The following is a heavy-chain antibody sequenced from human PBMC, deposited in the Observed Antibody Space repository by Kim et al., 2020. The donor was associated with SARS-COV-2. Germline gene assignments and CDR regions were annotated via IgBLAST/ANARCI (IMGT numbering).Heavy chain of an antibody. Sequence: DPVKGRFTISRDNSKNTLSLQMHSLSVEDTAVYYCAKVDGFGSSLYDMDVWGQGSTVTVSS. D-gene: IGHD6-13*01. J-gene: IGHJ6*02. V-gene: IGHV3-23*01. CDR3: AKVDGFGSSLYDMDV.